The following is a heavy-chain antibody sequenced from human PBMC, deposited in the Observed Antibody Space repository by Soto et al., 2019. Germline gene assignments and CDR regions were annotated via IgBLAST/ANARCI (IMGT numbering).Heavy chain of an antibody. V-gene: IGHV1-69*01. Sequence: QVQLVQSGAELKKPGSSVKVSCKVSGVTLSSYAISWVRQAPGQGLEWMGGSIPIFGTANHAHNFQDRVTFTADESTSTVYMELSGLRSEDTATYYCARDRRTMLEAGATFDYWGQGTLVTVSS. J-gene: IGHJ4*02. CDR1: GVTLSSYA. CDR2: SIPIFGTA. D-gene: IGHD2-8*01. CDR3: ARDRRTMLEAGATFDY.